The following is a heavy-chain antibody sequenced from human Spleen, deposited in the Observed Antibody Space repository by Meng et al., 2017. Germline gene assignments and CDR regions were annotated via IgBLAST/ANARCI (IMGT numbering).Heavy chain of an antibody. CDR1: GGSFSDYY. Sequence: QVQLQQGGPGLLKPSETLSLTCFVSGGSFSDYYWSWIRQPPGKGLEWIGEINHSGSTNYNPSLESRATISVDTSQNNLSLKLSSVTAADSAVYYCARGPTTMAHDFDYWGQGTLVTVSS. CDR3: ARGPTTMAHDFDY. CDR2: INHSGST. J-gene: IGHJ4*02. D-gene: IGHD4-11*01. V-gene: IGHV4-34*01.